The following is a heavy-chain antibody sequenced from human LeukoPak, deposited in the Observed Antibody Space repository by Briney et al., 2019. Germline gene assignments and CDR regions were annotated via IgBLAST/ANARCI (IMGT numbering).Heavy chain of an antibody. CDR2: INPEKRDT. V-gene: IGHV1-2*02. CDR3: AKKVRGPSHPLDF. D-gene: IGHD5-12*01. CDR1: GDTFTGYA. Sequence: ASVNVSCKASGDTFTGYAIHWVRQAPGQGLEWMGWINPEKRDTGYAHKFQGRVTMTSVTSISTAYMELSSLRSDDTAVYYCAKKVRGPSHPLDFWGQGTLVTVSS. J-gene: IGHJ4*02.